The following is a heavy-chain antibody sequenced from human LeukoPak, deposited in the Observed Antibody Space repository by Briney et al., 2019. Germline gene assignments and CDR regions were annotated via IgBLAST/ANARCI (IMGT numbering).Heavy chain of an antibody. CDR3: ARDRERCSGGSCYTFDY. D-gene: IGHD2-15*01. CDR2: ISYDGSNK. J-gene: IGHJ4*02. Sequence: GGSLRLSCAASGFTFSSYAMHWVRQAPGKGLKWVAVISYDGSNKYYADSVKGRFTISRDNSKNTLYLQMNSLRAEDTAVYYCARDRERCSGGSCYTFDYWGQGTLVTVSS. V-gene: IGHV3-30-3*01. CDR1: GFTFSSYA.